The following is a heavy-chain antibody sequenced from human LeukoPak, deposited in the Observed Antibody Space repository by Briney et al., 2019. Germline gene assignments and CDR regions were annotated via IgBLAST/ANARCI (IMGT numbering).Heavy chain of an antibody. Sequence: ASETLSLTCTVSGGSISSSSYYWGWIRQPPGKGLEWIGSIYYSGSTYYNPSLKSRVTISVDTSKNQFSLKLSSVTAADTAVYYCARSPLGYYYGSGSHSFFDYWGQGTLVTVSS. CDR2: IYYSGST. CDR3: ARSPLGYYYGSGSHSFFDY. J-gene: IGHJ4*02. V-gene: IGHV4-39*07. D-gene: IGHD3-10*01. CDR1: GGSISSSSYY.